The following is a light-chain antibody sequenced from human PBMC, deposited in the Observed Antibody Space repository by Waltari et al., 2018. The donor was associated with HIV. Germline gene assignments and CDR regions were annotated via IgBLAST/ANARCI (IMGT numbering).Light chain of an antibody. J-gene: IGKJ2*01. V-gene: IGKV3-20*01. CDR2: GAS. Sequence: EIVLTQSPGTLSLSPGERATLSCRASQSVTGSHLAWYQQRPGQPPRLLVYGASSRATGIPDRFSGSGSGTDFTLTITRLEPEDFAVYYCHQYAGLPLTFGQGTKLEIK. CDR1: QSVTGSH. CDR3: HQYAGLPLT.